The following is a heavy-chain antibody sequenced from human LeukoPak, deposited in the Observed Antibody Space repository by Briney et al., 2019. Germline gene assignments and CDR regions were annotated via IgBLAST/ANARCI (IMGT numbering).Heavy chain of an antibody. CDR1: GLTISGHW. CDR3: AREWYEYGGDSGGY. Sequence: GGSLRLSCAASGLTISGHWMAWVRQAPGKGLEWVAGIKEDGSEAHYVDSVKGRFTISRDNAKNSLYLRMASLRAEDTATYYCAREWYEYGGDSGGYWGQGTLVTVSS. V-gene: IGHV3-7*01. J-gene: IGHJ4*02. CDR2: IKEDGSEA. D-gene: IGHD2-21*02.